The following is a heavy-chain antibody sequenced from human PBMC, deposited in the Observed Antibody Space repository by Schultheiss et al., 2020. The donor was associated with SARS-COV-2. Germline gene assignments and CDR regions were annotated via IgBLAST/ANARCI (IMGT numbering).Heavy chain of an antibody. CDR2: IWYDGSNK. D-gene: IGHD5-24*01. V-gene: IGHV3-33*06. CDR1: GFTFSSYA. CDR3: AKEGDVS. J-gene: IGHJ3*01. Sequence: GGSLRLSCAASGFTFSSYAMHWVRQAPGKGLEWVAVIWYDGSNKYYADSVKGRFTISRDNSKNTLYLQMNSLRAEDTAVYYCAKEGDVSWGQGTMVTVSS.